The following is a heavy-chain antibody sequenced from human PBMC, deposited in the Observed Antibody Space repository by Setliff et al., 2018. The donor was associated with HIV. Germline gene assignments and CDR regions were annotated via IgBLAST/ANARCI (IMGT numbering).Heavy chain of an antibody. CDR3: ARDGWDCYGSGTYPPLYYFDS. Sequence: SVKVSCKASGDTFRSYTFSWVRQAPGQGLEWMGRIIPILATSNYTQKFQGRVTITADKSTSTAYTELSSLRSEDTAVYYWARDGWDCYGSGTYPPLYYFDSWGQGTLVTVSS. J-gene: IGHJ4*01. V-gene: IGHV1-69*08. CDR2: IIPILATS. CDR1: GDTFRSYT. D-gene: IGHD3-10*01.